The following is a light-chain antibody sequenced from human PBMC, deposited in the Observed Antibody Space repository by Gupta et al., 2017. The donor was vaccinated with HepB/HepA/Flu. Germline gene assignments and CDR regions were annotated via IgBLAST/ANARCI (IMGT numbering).Light chain of an antibody. CDR1: QSVSSY. V-gene: IGKV3-11*01. J-gene: IGKJ5*01. CDR2: TAS. Sequence: EIVLTQSPATLSLSPGERATLSCRASQSVSSYLAWYQQKPGQTPRLLIYTASNRAAGIPARFSGSGSGTDFTLTISSLEPEDVAVYYCQQRNNCPRTFGQGTQLEIK. CDR3: QQRNNCPRT.